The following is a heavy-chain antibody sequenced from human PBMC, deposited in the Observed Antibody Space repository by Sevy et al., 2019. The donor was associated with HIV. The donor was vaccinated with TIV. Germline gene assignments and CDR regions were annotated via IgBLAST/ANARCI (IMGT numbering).Heavy chain of an antibody. D-gene: IGHD2-2*01. V-gene: IGHV3-30-3*01. CDR3: AREGSGYCISTSCYAGGIIDY. J-gene: IGHJ4*02. CDR1: GFTFSSYA. CDR2: ISYDGSNK. Sequence: GGSLRLSCAASGFTFSSYAMRWVRQAPGKGLEWVAVISYDGSNKYYADSVKGRFTISRDNSKNTLYLQMNSLRAEDTAVYYCAREGSGYCISTSCYAGGIIDYWGQRTLVTVSS.